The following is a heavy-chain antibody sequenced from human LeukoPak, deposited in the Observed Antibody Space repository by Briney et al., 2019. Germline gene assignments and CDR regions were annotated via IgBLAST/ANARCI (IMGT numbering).Heavy chain of an antibody. Sequence: GGSLRLSCAASGFTVSSNYMSWVRQAPGKGLEWVSVIYSGGSTYYADSVKGRFTISRDNSKNTLYLQMNSLRAEDTAVYYCAREGNGDFDWLFSLDYWGQGTLVTVSS. V-gene: IGHV3-66*01. CDR1: GFTVSSNY. CDR2: IYSGGST. D-gene: IGHD3-9*01. CDR3: AREGNGDFDWLFSLDY. J-gene: IGHJ4*02.